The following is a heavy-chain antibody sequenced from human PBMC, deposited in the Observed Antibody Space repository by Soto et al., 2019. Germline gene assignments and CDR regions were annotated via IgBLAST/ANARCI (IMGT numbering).Heavy chain of an antibody. CDR1: GGTFSSYA. V-gene: IGHV1-69*13. CDR2: IIPIFGTA. D-gene: IGHD2-21*02. Sequence: SVKVSCKASGGTFSSYAISWVRQAPGQGLEWMGGIIPIFGTAKYAQKFKGRCTITADESTSTAYMELSSLRSEDTAVYYCARILRSWRLPYYYYYGMDVWGQGTTVTSP. J-gene: IGHJ6*02. CDR3: ARILRSWRLPYYYYYGMDV.